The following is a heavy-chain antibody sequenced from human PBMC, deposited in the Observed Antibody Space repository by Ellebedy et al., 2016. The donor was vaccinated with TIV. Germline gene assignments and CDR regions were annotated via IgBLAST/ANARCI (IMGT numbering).Heavy chain of an antibody. CDR3: ATQWLVPAAYYYYGMDV. CDR1: GFTFSTYW. V-gene: IGHV3-7*03. CDR2: INQDGSDI. D-gene: IGHD6-19*01. Sequence: GGSLRLSCAASGFTFSTYWMNWVRQAPGKGLEWVANINQDGSDITYVDSVRGRFSISRDNAKNSLYLQMNSLRAEDTAVYYCATQWLVPAAYYYYGMDVWGQGTTVTVSS. J-gene: IGHJ6*02.